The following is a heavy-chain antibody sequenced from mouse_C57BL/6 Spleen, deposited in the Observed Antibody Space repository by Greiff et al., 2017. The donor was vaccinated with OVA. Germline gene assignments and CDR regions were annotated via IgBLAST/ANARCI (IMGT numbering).Heavy chain of an antibody. J-gene: IGHJ2*01. Sequence: VQLQESGAELVRPGTSVKVSCKASGYAFTNYLIEWVKQRPGQGLEWIGVINPGSGGTNYNEKFKGKATLTADKSSSTAYMQLSSLTSEDSAVYFCARGGNWDEENYFDYWGQGTTLTVSS. CDR3: ARGGNWDEENYFDY. CDR1: GYAFTNYL. D-gene: IGHD4-1*01. CDR2: INPGSGGT. V-gene: IGHV1-54*01.